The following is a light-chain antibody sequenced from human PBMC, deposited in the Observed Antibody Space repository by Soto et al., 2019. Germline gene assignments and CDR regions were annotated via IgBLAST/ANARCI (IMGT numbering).Light chain of an antibody. CDR2: ENN. CDR3: ATWDSSLSAVA. CDR1: SSNIGKNF. V-gene: IGLV1-51*02. J-gene: IGLJ2*01. Sequence: QSVLTQPPSVSAAPGQKVTISCSGGSSNIGKNFVSSYQQLPGTTPKLLMYENNRRPSGVSDRFSGSKSGTSATLGVNGPQTGDDADYYCATWDSSLSAVAFGGGTKLTVL.